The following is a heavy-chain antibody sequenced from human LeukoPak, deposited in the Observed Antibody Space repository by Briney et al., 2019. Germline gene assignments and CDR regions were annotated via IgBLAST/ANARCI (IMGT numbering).Heavy chain of an antibody. CDR2: INWNGGST. Sequence: RPGGFLRLSCAASGYTFDDYGMSWVRQAPGKGLEWVSGINWNGGSTGYADSVKGRFTISRDNAKNSLYLQMNSLRAEDTALYYCARDGYPLTFDYWGQGTLVTVSS. CDR1: GYTFDDYG. CDR3: ARDGYPLTFDY. J-gene: IGHJ4*02. V-gene: IGHV3-20*04. D-gene: IGHD6-25*01.